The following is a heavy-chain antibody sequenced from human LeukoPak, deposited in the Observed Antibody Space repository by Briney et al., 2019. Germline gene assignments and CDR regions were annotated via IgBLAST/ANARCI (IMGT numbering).Heavy chain of an antibody. CDR2: ISYDGSNK. CDR1: EFTFSSYA. CDR3: ARVLTDPRYGSGSGYFDY. D-gene: IGHD3-10*01. J-gene: IGHJ4*02. V-gene: IGHV3-30*04. Sequence: GGSLRLSCAASEFTFSSYAMHWVRQAPGKGLEWVAVISYDGSNKYYADSVKGRFTISRDNSKNTLYLQMNSLRAEDTAVYYCARVLTDPRYGSGSGYFDYWGQGTLVTVSS.